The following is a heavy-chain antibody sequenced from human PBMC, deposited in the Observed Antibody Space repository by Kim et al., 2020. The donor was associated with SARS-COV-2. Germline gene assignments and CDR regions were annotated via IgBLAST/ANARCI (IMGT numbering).Heavy chain of an antibody. Sequence: RFTISRANAKNTLYLQMNSLRAEDTAVYYCARERGYDFWSSYYHYYGMDVWGQGTTVTVSS. J-gene: IGHJ6*02. CDR3: ARERGYDFWSSYYHYYGMDV. D-gene: IGHD3-3*01. V-gene: IGHV3-74*01.